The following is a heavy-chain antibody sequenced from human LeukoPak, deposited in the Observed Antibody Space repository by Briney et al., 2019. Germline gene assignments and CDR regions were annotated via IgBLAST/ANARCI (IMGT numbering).Heavy chain of an antibody. V-gene: IGHV4-30-4*01. CDR1: GGSISSGDYY. CDR3: ARDGPDILTGYYFFDY. D-gene: IGHD3-9*01. CDR2: IYYSGST. J-gene: IGHJ4*02. Sequence: SETLSLTCTVSGGSISSGDYYWSWIRQPPGKGLEWIGYIYYSGSTYYNPSLKSRVTISVDTSKIQFSLKLSSVTAADTAVYYCARDGPDILTGYYFFDYWGQGTLVTVSS.